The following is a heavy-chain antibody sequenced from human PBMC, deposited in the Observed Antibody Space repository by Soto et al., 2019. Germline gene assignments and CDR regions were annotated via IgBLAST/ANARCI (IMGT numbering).Heavy chain of an antibody. Sequence: GGSLRLSCAASGFTFSIHWMNWVRQAPGKGLEWVANIKQDGSEKYYVDSVKGRFTISRDNAKNSLYLQMNSLRAEDTAVYYWARQGVYCSGGSCYSGSDYWGQGTLVTVSS. CDR3: ARQGVYCSGGSCYSGSDY. CDR2: IKQDGSEK. D-gene: IGHD2-15*01. J-gene: IGHJ4*02. V-gene: IGHV3-7*01. CDR1: GFTFSIHW.